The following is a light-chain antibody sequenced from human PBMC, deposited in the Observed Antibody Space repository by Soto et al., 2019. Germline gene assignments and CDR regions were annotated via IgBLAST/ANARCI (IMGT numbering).Light chain of an antibody. CDR1: SSDVGGYNY. Sequence: QSVLTQPASVSGSPGQSITISCTGTSSDVGGYNYVSWYQQHPGKVPKLIIFVVFRRPSGISTRFSGAKSGNTASLTISGLQAEDEADYYCCSYTTTSTFVFGGGTKVTVL. CDR3: CSYTTTSTFV. CDR2: VVF. V-gene: IGLV2-14*01. J-gene: IGLJ2*01.